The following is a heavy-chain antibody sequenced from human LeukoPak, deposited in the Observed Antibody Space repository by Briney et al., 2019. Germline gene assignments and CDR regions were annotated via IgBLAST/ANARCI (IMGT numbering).Heavy chain of an antibody. J-gene: IGHJ5*02. D-gene: IGHD2-15*01. V-gene: IGHV1-2*02. CDR1: GYTFSGYY. Sequence: GASVKVSCKASGYTFSGYYMHWVRQAPGQGLEWMGWINPNTDDTNYAQKFQGRVTLTRDTSISTAYMELSRLRSDDTAVYFCARDTMLYCSGGSYYSRRGDWFDPWGQGTLVTVSS. CDR3: ARDTMLYCSGGSYYSRRGDWFDP. CDR2: INPNTDDT.